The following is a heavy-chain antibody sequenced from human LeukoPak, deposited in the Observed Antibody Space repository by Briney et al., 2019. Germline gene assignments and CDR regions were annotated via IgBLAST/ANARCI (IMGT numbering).Heavy chain of an antibody. D-gene: IGHD4-23*01. CDR1: GYMFTGYY. V-gene: IGHV1-2*02. J-gene: IGHJ5*02. Sequence: ASVTASCKASGYMFTGYYIHWVRQAPGQGLEWMGWINPNSGGTNYAQKFQGRVTMTRDTSISTAYMELSRLRSDDTAVYYCATHDYGGNGLDPWGQGTLVTVSS. CDR2: INPNSGGT. CDR3: ATHDYGGNGLDP.